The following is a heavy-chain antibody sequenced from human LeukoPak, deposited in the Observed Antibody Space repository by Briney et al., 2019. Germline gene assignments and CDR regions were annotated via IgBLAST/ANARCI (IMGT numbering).Heavy chain of an antibody. CDR3: ARGITSSGRMGAFDI. V-gene: IGHV4-34*01. Sequence: NPSEALSLTCAVYGGSFSGYYWSWIRQPPGKGLEWIGEINHSGSTNYNPSLKSRVTISVDTSKSQVSLKLSSVTAADTAVYYCARGITSSGRMGAFDIWGQGTMVTVSS. J-gene: IGHJ3*02. CDR1: GGSFSGYY. CDR2: INHSGST. D-gene: IGHD6-19*01.